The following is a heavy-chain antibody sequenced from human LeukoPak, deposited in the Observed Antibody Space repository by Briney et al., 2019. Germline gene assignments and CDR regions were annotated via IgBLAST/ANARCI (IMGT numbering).Heavy chain of an antibody. CDR3: ARVYGDPFDL. Sequence: GGSLRLSCAASGFTFSDTWMHWVRQAPGKGLMWVARINTDGSDAVYAGSVKGRFTISRDNTQNTLHLQMHSLRAEDTAMYYCARVYGDPFDLWGQGNLVTVSS. CDR1: GFTFSDTW. D-gene: IGHD4-17*01. J-gene: IGHJ4*02. V-gene: IGHV3-74*01. CDR2: INTDGSDA.